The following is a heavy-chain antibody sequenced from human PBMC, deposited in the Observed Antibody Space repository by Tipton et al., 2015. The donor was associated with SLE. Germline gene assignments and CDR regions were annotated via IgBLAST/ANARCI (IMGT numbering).Heavy chain of an antibody. J-gene: IGHJ3*02. CDR2: INSDGSRT. Sequence: GSLRLSCAASGLTFSNYWMYWVRQAPGKGLVWVSRINSDGSRTSYADSVKGRFTISRDNAKNTLYLQMNSLRAEDTAIYYCARVGWEVDDAFDIWGQGTMVTVSS. D-gene: IGHD1-26*01. CDR3: ARVGWEVDDAFDI. CDR1: GLTFSNYW. V-gene: IGHV3-74*01.